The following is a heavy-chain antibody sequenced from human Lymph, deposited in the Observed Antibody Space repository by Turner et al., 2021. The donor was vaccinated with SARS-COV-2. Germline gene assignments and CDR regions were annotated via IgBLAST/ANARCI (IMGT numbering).Heavy chain of an antibody. CDR3: ARGSAGGDV. D-gene: IGHD6-13*01. Sequence: QVQLVESGGGVVQPGRSLRLSCASSGFTFSSYGIHWVRQAPGKGLEWVAFIWYDGSNKYDADSVKGRFTISRDNSKNTLYLQMNSLRAEDTAVYYCARGSAGGDVWGQGTTVTVSS. J-gene: IGHJ6*02. V-gene: IGHV3-33*01. CDR2: IWYDGSNK. CDR1: GFTFSSYG.